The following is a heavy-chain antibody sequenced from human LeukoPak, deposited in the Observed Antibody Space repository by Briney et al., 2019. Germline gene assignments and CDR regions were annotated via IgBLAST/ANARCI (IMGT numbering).Heavy chain of an antibody. J-gene: IGHJ4*02. Sequence: GGSLRLSCVASGFTFSNYWMHWVRQAPEKGLVWISRINGDESTTDYADSVKGRFTISRDNVKNTLYLQMNTLGAEDTSLYYCARGFRWGFDYWGQGILVTVSS. D-gene: IGHD4-23*01. CDR1: GFTFSNYW. V-gene: IGHV3-74*01. CDR2: INGDESTT. CDR3: ARGFRWGFDY.